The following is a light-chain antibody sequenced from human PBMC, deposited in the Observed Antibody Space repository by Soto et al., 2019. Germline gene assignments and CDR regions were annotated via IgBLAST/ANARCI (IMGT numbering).Light chain of an antibody. J-gene: IGKJ1*01. CDR3: KQYNNWPQT. CDR2: GAS. CDR1: QTINNN. V-gene: IGKV3-15*01. Sequence: VMTQAPATLSVSPGERVTLSCRASQTINNNVAWYQLKDGQVPRLLIYGASTRATDIPARFSGSGSGTEFTLTISSLQSEDFAEYHCKQYNNWPQTFGHGTKVDIK.